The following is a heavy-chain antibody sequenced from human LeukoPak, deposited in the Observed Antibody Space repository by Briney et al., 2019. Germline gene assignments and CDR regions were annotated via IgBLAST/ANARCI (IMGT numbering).Heavy chain of an antibody. D-gene: IGHD3-22*01. CDR1: GFTFSDYY. Sequence: GGSLRLSCAASGFTFSDYYMSWIRQAPGKGLEWVSYISSSSSYTNYADSVRGRFTISRDNATNSLYLQMNSLRAEDTAVYYCARDGRHYYDSSGFDRSDAFDIWGQGTMVTVSS. V-gene: IGHV3-11*05. J-gene: IGHJ3*02. CDR3: ARDGRHYYDSSGFDRSDAFDI. CDR2: ISSSSSYT.